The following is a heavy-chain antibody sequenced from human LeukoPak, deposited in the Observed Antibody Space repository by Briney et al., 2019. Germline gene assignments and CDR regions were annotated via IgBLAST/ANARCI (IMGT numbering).Heavy chain of an antibody. CDR2: ISGSGGST. CDR3: AKYSTIFGVVIYFDY. D-gene: IGHD3-3*01. V-gene: IGHV3-23*01. Sequence: GGSLRLSCAASGFTFSSYAMSWVRRAPGKGLEWVSAISGSGGSTYYADSVKGRFTISRDNSKNTLYLQMNSLRAEDTAVYYCAKYSTIFGVVIYFDYWGQGTLVTVSS. J-gene: IGHJ4*02. CDR1: GFTFSSYA.